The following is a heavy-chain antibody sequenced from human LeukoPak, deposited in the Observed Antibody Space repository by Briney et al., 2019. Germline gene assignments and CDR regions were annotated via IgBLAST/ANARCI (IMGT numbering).Heavy chain of an antibody. CDR3: ARARSPSSGYLLRDHNWFDP. CDR2: IIPIIGME. Sequence: SVKVSCKASGGTFINYSITWVRQAPGQGPEWMGRIIPIIGMEDYAQKFQGRVTITADKSTSTAYMELSSLRSEDTAVYYCARARSPSSGYLLRDHNWFDPWGQGTLVTVSS. V-gene: IGHV1-69*04. J-gene: IGHJ5*02. CDR1: GGTFINYS. D-gene: IGHD3-22*01.